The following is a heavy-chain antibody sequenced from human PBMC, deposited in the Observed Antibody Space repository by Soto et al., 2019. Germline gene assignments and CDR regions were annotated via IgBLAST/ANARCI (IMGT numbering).Heavy chain of an antibody. CDR3: ATYGGGTGHFDH. Sequence: SETLSLTCIVSGDSISTSNYYWTWIRQAPGKGLEWIGSGTTYYNPSLRSRVTISVDASKNQFSLRLTSVTAADTAVYYCATYGGGTGHFDHWGQGSLVTVSS. CDR1: GDSISTSNYY. D-gene: IGHD4-17*01. J-gene: IGHJ4*02. V-gene: IGHV4-39*01. CDR2: SGTT.